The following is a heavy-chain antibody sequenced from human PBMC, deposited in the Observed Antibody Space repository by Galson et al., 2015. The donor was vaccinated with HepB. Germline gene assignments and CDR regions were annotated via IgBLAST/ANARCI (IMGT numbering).Heavy chain of an antibody. CDR1: GDSVSSNSAA. J-gene: IGHJ5*02. CDR3: ARVGIMITFGGVIVTRGWFDP. D-gene: IGHD3-16*02. CDR2: TYYRSKWYN. V-gene: IGHV6-1*01. Sequence: CAISGDSVSSNSAAWNWIRQSPSRGLEWLGRTYYRSKWYNDYAVSVKSRITINPDISKNQFSLQLNSVTPEDTAVYYCARVGIMITFGGVIVTRGWFDPWGQGTLVTVSS.